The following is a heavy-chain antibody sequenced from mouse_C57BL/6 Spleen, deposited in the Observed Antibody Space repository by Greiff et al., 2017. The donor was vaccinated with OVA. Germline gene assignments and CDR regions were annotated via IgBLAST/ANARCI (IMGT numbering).Heavy chain of an antibody. CDR1: GYTFTSYW. CDR2: IDPSDSYT. CDR3: ARYGYGSSYGIDY. V-gene: IGHV1-50*01. Sequence: VQLQQPGAELVKPGASVKLSCKASGYTFTSYWMQWVKQRPGQGLEWIGEIDPSDSYTNYNQKFKGKATLTVDTSSSTAYMQLSSLTSEDSAVYYCARYGYGSSYGIDYWGQGTTLTVSS. D-gene: IGHD1-1*01. J-gene: IGHJ2*01.